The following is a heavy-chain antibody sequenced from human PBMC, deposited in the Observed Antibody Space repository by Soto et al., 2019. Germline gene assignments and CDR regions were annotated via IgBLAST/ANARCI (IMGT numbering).Heavy chain of an antibody. CDR3: ARNRGYSQGD. Sequence: QVQLQESGPGLVKPSGTLSLTCTVSGDSINGNYWSWVRQPPGKGPEWTGEIYDSGTTYYNPSLNSRATISLDKSKNQFSLNLNSVTAADTAGYYCARNRGYSQGDWGPGTLVTVSS. CDR2: IYDSGTT. J-gene: IGHJ4*02. CDR1: GDSINGNY. V-gene: IGHV4-4*02. D-gene: IGHD5-18*01.